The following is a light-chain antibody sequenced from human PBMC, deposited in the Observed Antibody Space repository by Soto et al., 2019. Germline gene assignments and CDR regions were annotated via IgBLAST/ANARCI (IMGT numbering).Light chain of an antibody. CDR2: DAS. CDR3: QQYKSYKT. J-gene: IGKJ1*01. V-gene: IGKV1-5*01. CDR1: QTISSG. Sequence: DIPMTQSXSTLSASVGDRVTITCRASQTISSGLAWYQQKPGKAPKVLIYDASTLESGVPSRFSGSGSGTEFTLTISSLQPDDFATYYCQQYKSYKTFGQGTKVEIK.